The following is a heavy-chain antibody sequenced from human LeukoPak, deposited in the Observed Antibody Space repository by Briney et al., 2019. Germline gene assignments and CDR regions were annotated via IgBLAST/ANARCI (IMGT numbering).Heavy chain of an antibody. CDR3: ARLTDTDYFDY. V-gene: IGHV3-23*01. J-gene: IGHJ4*02. CDR2: ISGSGGST. Sequence: WFRQPPGKGLEWVSAISGSGGSTYYADSVKGRFTISRDNSKNTLYLQMSSLRAEDTAVYYCARLTDTDYFDYWGQGTLVTVSS.